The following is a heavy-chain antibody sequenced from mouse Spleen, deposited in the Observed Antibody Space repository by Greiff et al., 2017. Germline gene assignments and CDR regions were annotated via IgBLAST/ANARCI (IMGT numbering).Heavy chain of an antibody. V-gene: IGHV1-62-2*01. CDR3: ARHPYSYYSYDASYAMDY. D-gene: IGHD2-12*01. CDR2: FYPGSGSI. Sequence: QVQLQQSGAELVKPGASVKLSCKASGYTFTEYTIHWVKQRSGQGLEWIGWFYPGSGSIKYNENFKDKATLTADKSSSTVYMELNRLTSEDSAVYFCARHPYSYYSYDASYAMDYWGQGTSVTVSS. J-gene: IGHJ4*01. CDR1: GYTFTEYT.